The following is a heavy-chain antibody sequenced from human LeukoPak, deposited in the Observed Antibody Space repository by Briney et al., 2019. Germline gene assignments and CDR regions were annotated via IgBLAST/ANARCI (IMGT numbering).Heavy chain of an antibody. D-gene: IGHD3-10*01. Sequence: PGGSLRLSCAASGFTFSSYETNWVRQAPGKGLEWVSYISSSGSTIYYADSVKGRFTISRDNAKNSLYLQMNSLRAEDTALYHCARDLGSGSYPDCFDYWGQGTLVTVSS. V-gene: IGHV3-48*03. J-gene: IGHJ4*02. CDR3: ARDLGSGSYPDCFDY. CDR1: GFTFSSYE. CDR2: ISSSGSTI.